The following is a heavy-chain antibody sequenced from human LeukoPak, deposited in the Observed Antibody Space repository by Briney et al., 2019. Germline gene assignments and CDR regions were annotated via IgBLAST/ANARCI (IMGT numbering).Heavy chain of an antibody. V-gene: IGHV3-21*04. Sequence: GGSLRLSCAASGFTFSSYSMNWVRQAPGKGLEWVSSISSSSSYIYYADSVKGRFTISRDNAKNSLYLQMNSLRAEDTAVYYCARARITMVRGDTYYMDVWGKGTTVTVSS. CDR2: ISSSSSYI. CDR1: GFTFSSYS. CDR3: ARARITMVRGDTYYMDV. J-gene: IGHJ6*03. D-gene: IGHD3-10*01.